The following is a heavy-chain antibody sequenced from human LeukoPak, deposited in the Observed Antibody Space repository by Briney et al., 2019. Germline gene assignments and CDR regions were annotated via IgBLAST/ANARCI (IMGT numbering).Heavy chain of an antibody. J-gene: IGHJ5*02. Sequence: SETLSLTCAVYGGSFSGYYWSWIRQPPGKGLEWIEEINHSGSTNYNPSLKSRVTISVDTSKNQFSLKLSSVTAADTAVYYCARNGLLRYFDWLRKSNWFDPWGQGTLVTVSS. CDR2: INHSGST. CDR3: ARNGLLRYFDWLRKSNWFDP. V-gene: IGHV4-34*01. D-gene: IGHD3-9*01. CDR1: GGSFSGYY.